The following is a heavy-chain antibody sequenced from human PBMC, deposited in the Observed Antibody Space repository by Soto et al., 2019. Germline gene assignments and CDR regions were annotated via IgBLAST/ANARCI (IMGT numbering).Heavy chain of an antibody. Sequence: SGPTLVNPTQTLTLTCTFSVFSLSTSGMCVSWIRQPPGEALEWLALIDWDDDKYYSTSLKTRLTISKDTSKNQVVLTMTNMDPVDTATYYCARTTTGAIEYYYGMDVWGQGTTVTVSS. CDR2: IDWDDDK. CDR3: ARTTTGAIEYYYGMDV. J-gene: IGHJ6*02. CDR1: VFSLSTSGMC. V-gene: IGHV2-70*01. D-gene: IGHD1-26*01.